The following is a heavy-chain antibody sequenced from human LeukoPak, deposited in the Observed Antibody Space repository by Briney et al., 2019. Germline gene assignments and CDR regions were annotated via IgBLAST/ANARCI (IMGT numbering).Heavy chain of an antibody. V-gene: IGHV3-48*01. CDR1: GFTFGDYS. CDR3: ARVASPFGVVISNWFDP. CDR2: ISGGGTTK. J-gene: IGHJ5*02. D-gene: IGHD3-3*01. Sequence: PEGSLRLSCVASGFTFGDYSMHWVRQAPGKGLERVSYISGGGTTKYYASSVKGRFTISRDNAKFVMYLQMNSLRAEDTAVYYCARVASPFGVVISNWFDPWGQGTLVTVTS.